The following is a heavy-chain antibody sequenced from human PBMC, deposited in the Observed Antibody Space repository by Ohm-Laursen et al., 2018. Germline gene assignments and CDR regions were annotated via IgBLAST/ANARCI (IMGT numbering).Heavy chain of an antibody. J-gene: IGHJ3*02. CDR3: AKDSVARNGVFDAFDI. V-gene: IGHV3-23*01. Sequence: SLRLSCSASQFTFSDYSMHWVRQPPGKGLEWVSHISGPGESADYADSVKGRFIISRDNSKKTMYLQLNSLRAEDTAVYYCAKDSVARNGVFDAFDIWGQGTMVTVSS. D-gene: IGHD3-10*01. CDR1: QFTFSDYS. CDR2: ISGPGESA.